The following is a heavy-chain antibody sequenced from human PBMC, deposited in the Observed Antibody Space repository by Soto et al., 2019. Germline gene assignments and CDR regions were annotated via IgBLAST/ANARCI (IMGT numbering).Heavy chain of an antibody. CDR2: IDPSDSYT. D-gene: IGHD3-22*01. J-gene: IGHJ5*02. CDR3: ARFGDSRSRYYYYLFP. CDR1: GYSFTSYW. Sequence: LVESLKISCKGSGYSFTSYWISWVRQMPGKGLEWMGRIDPSDSYTNYGPSFQGHVTVSSDSSISTAYLHWSSLKAWDTALFYCARFGDSRSRYYYYLFPWGQGPRVPVS. V-gene: IGHV5-10-1*01.